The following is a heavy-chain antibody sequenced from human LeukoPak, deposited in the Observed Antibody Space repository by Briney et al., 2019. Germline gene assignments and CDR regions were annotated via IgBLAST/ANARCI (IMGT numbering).Heavy chain of an antibody. CDR1: GGSISSYY. CDR3: ALESGDYDYYYGMDV. D-gene: IGHD4-17*01. Sequence: SETLSLTCTVSGGSISSYYWSWIRQPPGKGLEWIGYIYSSGSTNYNPSLKSRVTISVDTSKNQFSLKLSSVTAADTAVYYCALESGDYDYYYGMDVWGQGTTVTVSS. J-gene: IGHJ6*02. V-gene: IGHV4-59*12. CDR2: IYSSGST.